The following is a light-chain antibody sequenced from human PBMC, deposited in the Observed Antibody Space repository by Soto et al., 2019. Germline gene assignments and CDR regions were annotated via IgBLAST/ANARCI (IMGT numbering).Light chain of an antibody. CDR1: QSLVSSNGNTF. V-gene: IGKV2-30*01. Sequence: DVVMTQSPLSLPVTLRQPASISCRSSQSLVSSNGNTFLIWFQQRPGQSPRRLIYKVSNRDSAVLDRFTGSGSGTDFTLEISRVEAEDVGVYYCMQATHWPWTFGQGTKVEIK. J-gene: IGKJ1*01. CDR3: MQATHWPWT. CDR2: KVS.